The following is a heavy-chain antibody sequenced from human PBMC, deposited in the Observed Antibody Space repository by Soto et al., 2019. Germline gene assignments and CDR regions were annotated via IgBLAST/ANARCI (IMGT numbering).Heavy chain of an antibody. CDR1: GFTFSSYA. Sequence: PGGSLRLSCAASGFTFSSYAMHWVRQAPGKGLGWVAVISYDGSNKYYADSVKGRFTISRDTSKNTLYLQMNSLRAEDTAVYYCVQDLYIYYCSLYFLGQGTPVTVS. CDR2: ISYDGSNK. J-gene: IGHJ6*02. CDR3: VQDLYIYYCSLYF. D-gene: IGHD3-16*01. V-gene: IGHV3-30-3*01.